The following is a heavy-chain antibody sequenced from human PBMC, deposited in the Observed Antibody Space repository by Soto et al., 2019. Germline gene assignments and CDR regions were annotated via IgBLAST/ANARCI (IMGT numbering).Heavy chain of an antibody. CDR3: ATGLRIVVARRWYFDL. D-gene: IGHD3-22*01. CDR2: IIPIFGTA. J-gene: IGHJ2*01. Sequence: QVQLVQSGAEVKKPGSSVKVSCKASGGTFSSYAISWVRQAPGQGLEWMGGIIPIFGTANYAQKFQGRVTITADESMSTAYMELSSLRSEDTAVYYCATGLRIVVARRWYFDLWGRGTLVTVSS. V-gene: IGHV1-69*12. CDR1: GGTFSSYA.